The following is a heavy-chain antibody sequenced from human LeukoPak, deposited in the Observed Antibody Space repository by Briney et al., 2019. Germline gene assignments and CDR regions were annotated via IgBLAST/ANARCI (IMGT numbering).Heavy chain of an antibody. CDR3: ARGFYYYYYYMDV. CDR1: GYTFTGYY. Sequence: ASVKVSCKASGYTFTGYYMHWVRQAPGQGLEWMGWINPNSGGTNYAQKFQGRVTMTRDTSISTAYMELSSLRSEDTAVYYCARGFYYYYYYMDVWGKGTTVTISS. V-gene: IGHV1-2*02. J-gene: IGHJ6*03. CDR2: INPNSGGT.